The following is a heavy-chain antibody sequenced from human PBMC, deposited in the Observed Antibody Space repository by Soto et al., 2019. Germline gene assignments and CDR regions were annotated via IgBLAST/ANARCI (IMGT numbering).Heavy chain of an antibody. D-gene: IGHD2-2*01. Sequence: SETLSLTCAVYGGSFSGYYWSWIRQPPGKGLEWIGEINHSGSTNYNPSLKSRVTISVDTSKNQFSLKLSSVTAADTAVYYCARVRLGYCSSTSCPRNTYYYYYMDVWGKGTTVTVSS. J-gene: IGHJ6*03. CDR2: INHSGST. V-gene: IGHV4-34*01. CDR3: ARVRLGYCSSTSCPRNTYYYYYMDV. CDR1: GGSFSGYY.